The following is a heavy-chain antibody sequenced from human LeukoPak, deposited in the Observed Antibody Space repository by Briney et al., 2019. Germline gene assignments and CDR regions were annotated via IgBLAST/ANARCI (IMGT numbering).Heavy chain of an antibody. D-gene: IGHD5-24*01. CDR1: GGSISSSSYY. J-gene: IGHJ4*02. CDR2: IYYSGST. CDR3: VRARDGYNFPDDY. Sequence: SETLPLTCTVSGGSISSSSYYWGWIRQPPGKGLEWIGSIYYSGSTYYNPSLKSRVTISVDTSKNQFSLKLSSVTAADTAVYYCVRARDGYNFPDDYWGQGTLVTVSS. V-gene: IGHV4-39*07.